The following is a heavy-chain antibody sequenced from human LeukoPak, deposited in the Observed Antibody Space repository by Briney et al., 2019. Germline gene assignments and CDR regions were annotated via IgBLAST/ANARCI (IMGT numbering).Heavy chain of an antibody. CDR3: SRENGAFSPFGY. Sequence: SETLSLTCGVPGGSISNTNWWSWVRQPPGQGLEWIGEISLTGLTHYNQSLESRVTVSLDKSKNQLSLNLTSVTAADTAVYYCSRENGAFSPFGYWGQGTLVTVLS. J-gene: IGHJ4*02. CDR1: GGSISNTNW. D-gene: IGHD2-8*01. V-gene: IGHV4-4*02. CDR2: ISLTGLT.